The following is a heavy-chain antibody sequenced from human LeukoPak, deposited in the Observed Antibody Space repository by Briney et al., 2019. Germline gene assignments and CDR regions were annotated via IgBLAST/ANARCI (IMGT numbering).Heavy chain of an antibody. Sequence: TGGSLRLSCAASGFTFEDNGMSWVRHAPGKGLEWVSGLNWNGGSTGYADSVKGRFTISRDNARNSLYLQMNSLRTEDTALYYCATHSYYYGSGSYPHYLDYWGQGTLVTVSA. D-gene: IGHD3-10*01. CDR1: GFTFEDNG. CDR3: ATHSYYYGSGSYPHYLDY. CDR2: LNWNGGST. V-gene: IGHV3-20*04. J-gene: IGHJ4*02.